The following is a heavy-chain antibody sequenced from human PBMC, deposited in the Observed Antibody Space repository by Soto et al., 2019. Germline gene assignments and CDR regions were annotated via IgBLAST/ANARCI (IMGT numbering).Heavy chain of an antibody. CDR1: GYTLTELS. Sequence: SVKVSCKVSGYTLTELSMHWVRQAPGKGLEWMGGFDPEDGETIYAQKFQGRVTMTEDTSTDTAYMELSSLRSEDTAVYYCATDRFSRGDFWSGYPPAFDIWGQGTMVTVS. J-gene: IGHJ3*02. V-gene: IGHV1-24*01. CDR2: FDPEDGET. D-gene: IGHD3-3*01. CDR3: ATDRFSRGDFWSGYPPAFDI.